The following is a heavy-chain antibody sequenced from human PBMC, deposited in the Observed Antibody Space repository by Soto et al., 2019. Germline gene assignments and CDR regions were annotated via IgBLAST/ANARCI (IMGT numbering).Heavy chain of an antibody. CDR2: IYYTGTT. CDR3: AREVSSFGSNHFDS. V-gene: IGHV4-59*01. Sequence: SETLSLICSGSGTSIRGYYWTWIRQPPGKGLEWIGYIYYTGTTKYNPSLKSRVTISVDTSKNQFSLRLNSVTAADTAVYYCAREVSSFGSNHFDSWGQGALVTVSS. CDR1: GTSIRGYY. J-gene: IGHJ4*02. D-gene: IGHD3-10*01.